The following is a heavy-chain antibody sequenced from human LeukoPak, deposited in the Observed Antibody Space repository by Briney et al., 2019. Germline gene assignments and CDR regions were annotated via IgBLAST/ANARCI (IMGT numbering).Heavy chain of an antibody. Sequence: GGSLRLSCAASGFTFSTFAMRWARQAPGKGLEWVSTISDTGGYTGYADSVRGRFTISRDNSKNTLYLQMNSLRAEDTAVYYCAKKLSPPRNAPLDFWGQGILVSIS. D-gene: IGHD3-16*02. V-gene: IGHV3-23*01. CDR3: AKKLSPPRNAPLDF. CDR2: ISDTGGYT. J-gene: IGHJ4*02. CDR1: GFTFSTFA.